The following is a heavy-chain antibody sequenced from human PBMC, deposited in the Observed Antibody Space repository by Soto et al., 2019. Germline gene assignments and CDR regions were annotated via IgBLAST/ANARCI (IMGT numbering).Heavy chain of an antibody. CDR2: INSDGTIS. J-gene: IGHJ4*02. D-gene: IGHD1-1*01. V-gene: IGHV3-74*01. CDR3: ARLFGSGNNWDY. Sequence: GGSLRLSCAASGFTFDTYWMNWVRQAPGKGPEWLSGINSDGTISSYADSVKGRFTISRDNTKNLLYLQMNSLRSEDTAGDYCARLFGSGNNWDYWGQGTLVTVSS. CDR1: GFTFDTYW.